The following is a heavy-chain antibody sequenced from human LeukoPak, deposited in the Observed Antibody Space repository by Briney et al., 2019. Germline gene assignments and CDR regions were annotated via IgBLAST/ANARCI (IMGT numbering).Heavy chain of an antibody. V-gene: IGHV4-61*02. CDR1: GGSISSGSYY. J-gene: IGHJ3*02. Sequence: PSETLSLTCTVSGGSISSGSYYWSWIRQPAGKGLEWIGRIYTSGSTNYNPSLKSRVTISVDTSKNQFSLKLSSVTAADTAVYYCARGPLLTYYSDSSAYFDAFDIWSQGTMVTVSS. CDR2: IYTSGST. CDR3: ARGPLLTYYSDSSAYFDAFDI. D-gene: IGHD3-22*01.